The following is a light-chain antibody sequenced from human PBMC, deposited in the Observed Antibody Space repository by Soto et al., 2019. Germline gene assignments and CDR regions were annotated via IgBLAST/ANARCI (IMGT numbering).Light chain of an antibody. J-gene: IGLJ1*01. V-gene: IGLV2-14*01. CDR2: AVS. CDR3: LSYPNRHPSL. CDR1: SSDIGSYDH. Sequence: QSALTQPASVSGSPGQSITISCSGTSSDIGSYDHVAWYQQFPGKSPKLMIYAVSDRPSGVSDRFSGSKSGITASLTISGLQTEDEAEYCCLSYPNRHPSLLGSGTRATV.